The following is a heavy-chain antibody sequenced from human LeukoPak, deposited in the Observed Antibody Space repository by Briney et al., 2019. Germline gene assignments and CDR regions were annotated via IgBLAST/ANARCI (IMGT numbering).Heavy chain of an antibody. V-gene: IGHV4-34*01. Sequence: SETLSLTCAVYGGSFSDSYWSWIRQPPGKGLEWIGEINHSGSTKYNPSLKSRVTISVDTSKNQFSLKLSSVTAADTAVYYCARRVWYDILTGPDYWGQGTLVTVSS. CDR1: GGSFSDSY. CDR3: ARRVWYDILTGPDY. J-gene: IGHJ4*02. CDR2: INHSGST. D-gene: IGHD3-9*01.